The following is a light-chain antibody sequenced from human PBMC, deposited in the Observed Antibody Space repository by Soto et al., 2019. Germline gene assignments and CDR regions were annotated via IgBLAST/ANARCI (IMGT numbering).Light chain of an antibody. CDR2: EVS. J-gene: IGLJ2*01. V-gene: IGLV2-14*01. CDR3: SSYTTGTTRVI. CDR1: GSDLGAYNF. Sequence: QSALTQPASVSGSPGQSITIPCTGTGSDLGAYNFVSWYQHHPGKAPKLIVFEVSNRPSGVSFRFSGSKSGNTASLTISGLQAEDEADYYCSSYTTGTTRVIFGGGTKVTVL.